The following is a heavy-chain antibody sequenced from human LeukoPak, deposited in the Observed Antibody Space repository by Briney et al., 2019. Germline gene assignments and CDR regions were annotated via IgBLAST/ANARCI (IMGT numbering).Heavy chain of an antibody. J-gene: IGHJ6*02. CDR1: GFTFSSYA. Sequence: GGSLRLSCAASGFTFSSYAMSWVRQAPGKGLEWVSAISGSGGSTYYADSVKGRFTISRDNSKNTLYLQMNSLRAEDTAVYYCAKYSGSSRVYYYSMDVRGQGTTVTVSS. CDR2: ISGSGGST. V-gene: IGHV3-23*01. D-gene: IGHD1-26*01. CDR3: AKYSGSSRVYYYSMDV.